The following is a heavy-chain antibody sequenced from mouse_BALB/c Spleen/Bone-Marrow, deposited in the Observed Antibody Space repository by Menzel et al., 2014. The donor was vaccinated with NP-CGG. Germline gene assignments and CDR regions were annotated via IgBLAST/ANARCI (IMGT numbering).Heavy chain of an antibody. CDR3: TRSRRARDY. CDR1: GYTFSSDY. CDR2: INPSNGGT. V-gene: IGHV1S81*02. J-gene: IGHJ4*01. Sequence: QVQLKESGAELVKPGASVKLSCKASGYTFSSDYMYWVKQRPGQGLEWNGEINPSNGGTNFNEKFKRKATLTVDKSSSTAYMQLSRLTSEDSAVYYCTRSRRARDYWGQGTSVTVSS. D-gene: IGHD2-12*01.